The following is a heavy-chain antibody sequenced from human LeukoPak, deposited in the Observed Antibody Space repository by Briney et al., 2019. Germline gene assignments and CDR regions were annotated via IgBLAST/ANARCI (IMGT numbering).Heavy chain of an antibody. CDR1: GFTFSSYA. D-gene: IGHD1-7*01. Sequence: PGGSLRLSYAASGFTFSSYAMSWVRQAPGKGLEWVSAISGSGGSTYYADSVKGRFTISRDNSKNTLYLQMNSLRAEDTAVYYCAKDNWNYGFPIDYWGQGTLVTVSS. CDR2: ISGSGGST. V-gene: IGHV3-23*01. J-gene: IGHJ4*02. CDR3: AKDNWNYGFPIDY.